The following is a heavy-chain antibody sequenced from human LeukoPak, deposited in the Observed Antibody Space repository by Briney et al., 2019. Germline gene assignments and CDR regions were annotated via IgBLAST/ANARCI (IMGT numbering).Heavy chain of an antibody. CDR1: GYTFTGYY. Sequence: ASVKVSCKASGYTFTGYYMHWVRQAPGQGLEGMGWINPNSGGTNYAQKFQGRVTMTRDTSISTAYMELSRLRSDDTAVYYCAREGQWLVLDWCFDYWGQGTLVTVSS. CDR2: INPNSGGT. J-gene: IGHJ4*02. V-gene: IGHV1-2*02. CDR3: AREGQWLVLDWCFDY. D-gene: IGHD6-19*01.